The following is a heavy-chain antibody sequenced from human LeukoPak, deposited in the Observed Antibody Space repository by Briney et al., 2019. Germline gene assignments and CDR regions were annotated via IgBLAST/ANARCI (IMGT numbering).Heavy chain of an antibody. CDR2: ISGSGGST. D-gene: IGHD6-13*01. Sequence: GGSLRLSCAASGFTFSSYGMSWVRQAPGKGLEWVSAISGSGGSTYYADSVKGRFTISRDNSKNTLYLQMNSLRAEDTAVYYCAKDPSAGTVSWWFDPWGQGTLVTVSS. J-gene: IGHJ5*02. CDR1: GFTFSSYG. CDR3: AKDPSAGTVSWWFDP. V-gene: IGHV3-23*01.